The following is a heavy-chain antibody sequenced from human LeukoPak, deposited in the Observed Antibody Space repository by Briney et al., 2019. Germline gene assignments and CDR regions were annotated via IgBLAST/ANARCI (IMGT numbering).Heavy chain of an antibody. Sequence: GGTLRLSCAVSGFTFSSYDMSWVRQAPGKGLEWVSSISGSGSGGSTYYADSVKGRFTISRDNSKNTLYLQMNSLRAEDTAVYYCAKSGYNRFDYWGQGTLVTVSS. V-gene: IGHV3-23*01. D-gene: IGHD5-24*01. CDR3: AKSGYNRFDY. J-gene: IGHJ4*02. CDR1: GFTFSSYD. CDR2: ISGSGSGGST.